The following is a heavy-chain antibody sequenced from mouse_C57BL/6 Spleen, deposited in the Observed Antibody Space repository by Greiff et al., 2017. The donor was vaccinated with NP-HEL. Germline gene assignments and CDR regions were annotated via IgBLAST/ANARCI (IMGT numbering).Heavy chain of an antibody. Sequence: VQLQQSGPELVKPGASVKISCKASGYTFTDYYMNWVKQSHGKSLEWIGDINPNNGGTSYNQKFKGKATLTVDKSSSTAYMELRSLTSEDSAVYYCSYGRSYAMDYWGQGTSVTVSS. CDR3: SYGRSYAMDY. CDR2: INPNNGGT. D-gene: IGHD1-1*01. J-gene: IGHJ4*01. V-gene: IGHV1-26*01. CDR1: GYTFTDYY.